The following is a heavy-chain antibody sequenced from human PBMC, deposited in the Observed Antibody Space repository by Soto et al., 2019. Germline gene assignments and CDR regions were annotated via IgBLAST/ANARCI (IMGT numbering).Heavy chain of an antibody. V-gene: IGHV1-58*01. D-gene: IGHD6-19*01. CDR1: GFTFTSSA. J-gene: IGHJ4*02. Sequence: GASVKVSCKASGFTFTSSAVKWVRQARGQGLEWIGWIVVGSGNANYAQKFQERVTITRDISTSTAYMELSSLRSEDTAVYYCAARYSSGWYDYWGQGTLVTVSS. CDR2: IVVGSGNA. CDR3: AARYSSGWYDY.